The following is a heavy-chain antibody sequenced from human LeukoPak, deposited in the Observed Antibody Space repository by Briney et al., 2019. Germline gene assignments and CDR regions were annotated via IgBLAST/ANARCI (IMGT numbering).Heavy chain of an antibody. Sequence: PGGSLRLSCAASGFTVSSNYMSWVRQAPGKGLEWVAVISYDGSNKYYADSVKGRFTISRDNSKNTLYLQMNSLRAEDTAVYYCARDRAPYYYYGSGCDPWGQGTLVTVSS. V-gene: IGHV3-30*03. CDR2: ISYDGSNK. D-gene: IGHD3-10*01. J-gene: IGHJ5*02. CDR1: GFTVSSNY. CDR3: ARDRAPYYYYGSGCDP.